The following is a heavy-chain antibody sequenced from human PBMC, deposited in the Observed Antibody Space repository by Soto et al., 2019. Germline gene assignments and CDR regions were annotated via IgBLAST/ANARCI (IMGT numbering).Heavy chain of an antibody. CDR1: GYTFTSYG. CDR3: ARVRHGDY. V-gene: IGHV1-18*01. CDR2: ISAHNGNT. Sequence: QVHLVQSGAEVKKPGASVKVSCKASGYTFTSYGITWVRQAPGQGLEWMGWISAHNGNTDYAQKLQGRVIVTRDTSTSTAYMELRSLISDDTAVYYCARVRHGDYWGQGALVTVSS. J-gene: IGHJ4*02.